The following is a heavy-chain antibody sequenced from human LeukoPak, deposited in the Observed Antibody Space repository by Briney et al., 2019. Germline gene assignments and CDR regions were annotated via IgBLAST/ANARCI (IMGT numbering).Heavy chain of an antibody. CDR1: EFTFSSYS. CDR2: ISSSSSYI. CDR3: ARDGLQGYYYDRSPLNS. D-gene: IGHD3-22*01. J-gene: IGHJ5*02. Sequence: PGGSLRLSCAASEFTFSSYSMNWVRQAPGKGLEWVSSISSSSSYIYYADSVKGRFTISRDNAKNSLYLQMNSLRAEDTAVYYCARDGLQGYYYDRSPLNSWGQGTLVTVSS. V-gene: IGHV3-21*01.